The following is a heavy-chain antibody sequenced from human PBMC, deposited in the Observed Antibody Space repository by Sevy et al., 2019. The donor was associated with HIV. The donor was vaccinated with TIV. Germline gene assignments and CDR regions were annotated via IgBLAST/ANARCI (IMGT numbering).Heavy chain of an antibody. D-gene: IGHD6-19*01. CDR1: GGSFSGYY. CDR2: INHSGRT. V-gene: IGHV4-34*01. CDR3: ARGGSGRWLVPPWANYYYGMDV. Sequence: SETLSLTCAVYGGSFSGYYWSWIRQPPGKGLEWIGEINHSGRTNYNPSLKSRVTISVDTSKNQFSLRLSSVTAADTAVYYCARGGSGRWLVPPWANYYYGMDVWGQGTTVTVSS. J-gene: IGHJ6*02.